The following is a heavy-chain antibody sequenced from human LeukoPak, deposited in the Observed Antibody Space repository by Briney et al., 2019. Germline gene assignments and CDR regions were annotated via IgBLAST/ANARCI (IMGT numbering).Heavy chain of an antibody. CDR3: ARDGSYYALDY. CDR2: IKQDGSEK. V-gene: IGHV3-7*03. CDR1: GFTFSSYW. J-gene: IGHJ4*02. Sequence: GGSLRLSCAASGFTFSSYWMSWVRQAPGKGLEWVANIKQDGSEKYYVDSVKGRFTISRDNAKNSLYLQMNSLRAEDTALYYCARDGSYYALDYWGQGTLVTVSS. D-gene: IGHD1-26*01.